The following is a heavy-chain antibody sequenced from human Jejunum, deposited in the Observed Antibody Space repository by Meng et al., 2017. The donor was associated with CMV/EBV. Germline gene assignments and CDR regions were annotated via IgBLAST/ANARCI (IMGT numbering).Heavy chain of an antibody. V-gene: IGHV3-48*04. Sequence: WIRQAPGKGLEWVSYISSSSSAIYYADSVKGRFTISRDNAKNSLYLQMNSLRAEDTAVYYCARLLEAYCSSTSCSGYYGMDVWGQGTTVTVSS. D-gene: IGHD2-2*01. CDR2: ISSSSSAI. J-gene: IGHJ6*02. CDR3: ARLLEAYCSSTSCSGYYGMDV.